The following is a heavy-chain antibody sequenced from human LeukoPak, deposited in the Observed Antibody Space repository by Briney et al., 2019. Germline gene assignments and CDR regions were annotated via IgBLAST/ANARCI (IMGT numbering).Heavy chain of an antibody. CDR3: ARASNCSGGSCYSVFDY. J-gene: IGHJ4*02. V-gene: IGHV3-21*01. CDR2: ISSSSSYI. D-gene: IGHD2-15*01. CDR1: GFTFSSYS. Sequence: TGGSLRLSCAASGFTFSSYSMNWVRQAPGKGLEWVSSISSSSSYIYYADSVKGRFTISRDNAKNSLYLQMNSLRDEDTAVYYCARASNCSGGSCYSVFDYWGQGTLVTVSS.